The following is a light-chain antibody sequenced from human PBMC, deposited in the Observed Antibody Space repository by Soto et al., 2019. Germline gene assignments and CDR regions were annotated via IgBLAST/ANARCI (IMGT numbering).Light chain of an antibody. Sequence: QSALTQPASVSGSPGQSITISCTGTSSDVGGYNYVSWYQQHPGKAPKLMIYDVSNRPSGVSNRFSGSKSGNTASLTISGLQAEGEADYYCSSYTRSSTPLYVVFGGGTKLTVL. CDR3: SSYTRSSTPLYVV. V-gene: IGLV2-14*01. CDR2: DVS. J-gene: IGLJ2*01. CDR1: SSDVGGYNY.